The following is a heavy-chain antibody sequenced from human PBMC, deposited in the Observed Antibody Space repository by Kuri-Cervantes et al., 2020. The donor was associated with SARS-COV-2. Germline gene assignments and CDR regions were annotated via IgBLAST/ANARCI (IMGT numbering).Heavy chain of an antibody. V-gene: IGHV3-30*03. CDR2: ISYDGSKK. CDR1: GLNFGRFG. Sequence: GGSLRLSCAASGLNFGRFGMHWVRQAPGKGLEWVAVISYDGSKKDYADSVKGRFTLSRDNSKSTMFLQMNSLRPEDTAVYYCADQLRGGDSSGYYDEDYYYYMDVWGKGTTVTVSS. J-gene: IGHJ6*03. CDR3: ADQLRGGDSSGYYDEDYYYYMDV. D-gene: IGHD3-22*01.